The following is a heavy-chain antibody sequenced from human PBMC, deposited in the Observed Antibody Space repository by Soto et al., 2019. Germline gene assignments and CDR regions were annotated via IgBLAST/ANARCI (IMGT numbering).Heavy chain of an antibody. CDR1: GYSSTNYW. Sequence: VESLKISCQGSGYSSTNYWISCFLQLRVKGLEWMGIIYPGDSDTRYSPSFQGQVTISADESISTAYLQWSSLKASDTAIYYCARHETRYISSENNHYYGMDVWGRGTTVTVSS. CDR3: ARHETRYISSENNHYYGMDV. J-gene: IGHJ6*02. CDR2: IYPGDSDT. V-gene: IGHV5-51*01. D-gene: IGHD1-20*01.